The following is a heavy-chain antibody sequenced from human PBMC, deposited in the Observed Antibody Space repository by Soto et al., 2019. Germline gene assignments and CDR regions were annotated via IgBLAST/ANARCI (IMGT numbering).Heavy chain of an antibody. CDR3: ARDRGGYDRLYYYHGMDV. Sequence: GGSLRLSCAASGFTFSDYYMSWIRQAPGKGLEYISYISSSSGSTNYADSVKGRFTISRDNAKNSLYLQMSSLRAEDTAVYYCARDRGGYDRLYYYHGMDVWGQGTTVTVSS. CDR2: ISSSSGST. V-gene: IGHV3-11*06. J-gene: IGHJ6*02. D-gene: IGHD5-12*01. CDR1: GFTFSDYY.